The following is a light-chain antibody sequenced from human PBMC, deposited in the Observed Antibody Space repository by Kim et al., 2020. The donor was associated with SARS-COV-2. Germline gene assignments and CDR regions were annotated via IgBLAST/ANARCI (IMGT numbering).Light chain of an antibody. CDR3: QQYNNWPHT. Sequence: VSPGERATLSCRASHSVSSDLAWYQQKPGQAPRVVIYDASTRATGIPARFSGSGSGTEFTLTISSLQSEDFAVYYCQQYNNWPHTFGQGTKVDIK. V-gene: IGKV3-15*01. J-gene: IGKJ1*01. CDR2: DAS. CDR1: HSVSSD.